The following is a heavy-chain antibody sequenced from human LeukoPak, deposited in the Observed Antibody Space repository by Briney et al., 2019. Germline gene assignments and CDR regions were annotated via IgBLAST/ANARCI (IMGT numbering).Heavy chain of an antibody. CDR1: GGTFSSYA. CDR3: ARDAGPTTVSRDNWFDP. D-gene: IGHD4-11*01. J-gene: IGHJ5*02. Sequence: VASVKVSCKASGGTFSSYAISWVRQAPGQGLEWMGWISAYNGNTNYAQKLQGRVTMTTDTSTSTAYMELRSLRSDDTAVYYCARDAGPTTVSRDNWFDPWGQGTLVTVSS. CDR2: ISAYNGNT. V-gene: IGHV1-18*01.